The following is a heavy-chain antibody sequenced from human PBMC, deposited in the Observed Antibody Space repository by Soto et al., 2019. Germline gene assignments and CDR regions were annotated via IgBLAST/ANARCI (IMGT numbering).Heavy chain of an antibody. J-gene: IGHJ4*02. CDR2: IFCSGNS. D-gene: IGHD3-10*01. Sequence: QVQLQESGPGLVKPSQTLSLTCTVSGGSIRGGDYYWSWIRQHPGNGLEWIWYIFCSGNSFYNRSPSIGVTTSVDTSKTQFSLQLSSVTAADTAIYYCARLSSLYYNSDYGGYYFDYWGQGTLVSVSS. CDR3: ARLSSLYYNSDYGGYYFDY. CDR1: GGSIRGGDYY. V-gene: IGHV4-31*03.